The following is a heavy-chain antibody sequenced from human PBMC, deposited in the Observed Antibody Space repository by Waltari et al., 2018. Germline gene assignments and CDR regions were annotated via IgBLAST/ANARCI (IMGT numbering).Heavy chain of an antibody. CDR1: W. Sequence: WWSWVRQSPDKGLEWIGQVHRNGRTNYNPSLASRAIVSLDSSRNQFSLRILSATAADTAVYYCARDLGRGLFLDSSGQGTLVTVSP. CDR3: ARDLGRGLFLDS. D-gene: IGHD2-15*01. CDR2: VHRNGRT. J-gene: IGHJ4*02. V-gene: IGHV4-4*02.